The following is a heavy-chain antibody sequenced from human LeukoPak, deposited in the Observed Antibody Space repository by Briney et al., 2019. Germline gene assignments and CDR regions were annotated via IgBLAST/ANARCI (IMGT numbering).Heavy chain of an antibody. CDR1: RGTFSSYA. D-gene: IGHD3-9*01. CDR3: ARGVLRYRRNLYYFDY. J-gene: IGHJ4*02. V-gene: IGHV1-69*06. Sequence: SVKVSCKASRGTFSSYAISWVRQAPGQGLEWMGGIIPIFGTANYAQKFQGRVTITADKSTSTAYMELSSLRSEDTAVYYCARGVLRYRRNLYYFDYWGQGTLVTVSS. CDR2: IIPIFGTA.